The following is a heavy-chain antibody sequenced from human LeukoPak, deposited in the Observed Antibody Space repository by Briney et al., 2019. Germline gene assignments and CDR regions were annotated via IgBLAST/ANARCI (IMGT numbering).Heavy chain of an antibody. CDR1: GFTFSSYG. CDR2: IRYDGSNK. V-gene: IGHV3-30*02. D-gene: IGHD1-26*01. Sequence: GGSLRLSCAASGFTFSSYGMHWVRQAPGKGLEWVAFIRYDGSNKYYADSVKGRFTISRDNSKNTLYLQMNSLRAEDTAVYYCAKDEGMYSGSYYMRYWGQGTLVTVSS. CDR3: AKDEGMYSGSYYMRY. J-gene: IGHJ4*02.